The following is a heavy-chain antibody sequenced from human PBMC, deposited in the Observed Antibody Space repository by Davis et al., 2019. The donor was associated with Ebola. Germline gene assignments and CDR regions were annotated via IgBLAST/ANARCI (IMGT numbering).Heavy chain of an antibody. J-gene: IGHJ5*02. V-gene: IGHV4-39*01. CDR3: ATKYSYGYP. D-gene: IGHD5-18*01. CDR1: GGSISSSSYY. Sequence: SETLSLTCTVSGGSISSSSYYWGWIRQPPGKGLEWFGSIYYSGSTYYNPSLKSRVTISVDTSKNQFSLKLSSVTAADTAVYYCATKYSYGYPWGQGTLVTVSS. CDR2: IYYSGST.